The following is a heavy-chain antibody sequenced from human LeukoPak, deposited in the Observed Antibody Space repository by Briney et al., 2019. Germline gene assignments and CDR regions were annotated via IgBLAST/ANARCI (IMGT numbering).Heavy chain of an antibody. CDR2: ISYDGSNK. CDR1: GFTFSSYA. V-gene: IGHV3-30-3*01. CDR3: ASSPRYCSGGSCYSTPFDY. J-gene: IGHJ4*02. Sequence: PGRSLRLSCAASGFTFSSYAMHWVRQAPGKGLEWVAVISYDGSNKYYADSVKGRFTISRDNSKNTLYLQMNSLRAEDTAVYYCASSPRYCSGGSCYSTPFDYWGQGTLVTVSS. D-gene: IGHD2-15*01.